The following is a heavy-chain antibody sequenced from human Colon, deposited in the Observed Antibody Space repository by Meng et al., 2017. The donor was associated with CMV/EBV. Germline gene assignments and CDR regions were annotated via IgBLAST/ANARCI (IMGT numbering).Heavy chain of an antibody. CDR2: TNEDGSDK. Sequence: GGSLRLSCAASGSSFSNSWMIWVRRAPGKGLEWVAKTNEDGSDKYYVDSVKGRFPIFRDNAKNSVYLQMNSLRAEDTAVYYCASTGPLYGLYFCYWGQGTLVTVSS. J-gene: IGHJ4*02. CDR1: GSSFSNSW. D-gene: IGHD2-8*01. V-gene: IGHV3-7*01. CDR3: ASTGPLYGLYFCY.